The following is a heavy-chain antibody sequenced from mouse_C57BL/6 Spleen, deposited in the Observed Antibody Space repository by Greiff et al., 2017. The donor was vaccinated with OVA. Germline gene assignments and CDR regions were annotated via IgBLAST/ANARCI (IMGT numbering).Heavy chain of an antibody. Sequence: QVQLQQPGAELVRPGTSVKLSCKASGYTFTSYWMPWVKQRPGQGLEWIGVIDPSDSYTNYNQKFKGKATLTVDTSSSTAYMQLSSLTSEDSAVYYCASPFYYGKGYFDVWGTGTTVTVSS. D-gene: IGHD2-1*01. CDR3: ASPFYYGKGYFDV. CDR1: GYTFTSYW. CDR2: IDPSDSYT. V-gene: IGHV1-59*01. J-gene: IGHJ1*03.